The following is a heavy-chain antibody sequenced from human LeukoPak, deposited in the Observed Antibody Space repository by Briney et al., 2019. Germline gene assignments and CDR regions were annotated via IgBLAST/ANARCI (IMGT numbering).Heavy chain of an antibody. CDR2: IWYDGNEI. CDR3: AREQQGRRAAFDY. Sequence: GGSLRLSCAASGFTFRSSGMHWVRQTPGKGLEWVAFIWYDGNEIYYADSVKGRFTISRDNSRNTLYLQMNSLRTEDAAVYYCAREQQGRRAAFDYWGQGTPVTVSS. V-gene: IGHV3-30*02. CDR1: GFTFRSSG. D-gene: IGHD1-1*01. J-gene: IGHJ4*02.